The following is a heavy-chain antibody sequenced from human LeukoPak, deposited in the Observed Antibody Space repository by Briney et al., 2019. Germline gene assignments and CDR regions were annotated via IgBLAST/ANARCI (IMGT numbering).Heavy chain of an antibody. D-gene: IGHD3-10*01. CDR3: ARDRPGWYGSGSYSN. Sequence: GGSLRLSCAVSGVTFSDYAMSWVRQAPGKGLEWVSVIYSGGSTYYADSVKGRFTISRDNSKNTLYLQMNSLRAEDTAVYYCARDRPGWYGSGSYSNWGQGILVTVSS. CDR2: IYSGGST. J-gene: IGHJ4*02. CDR1: GVTFSDYA. V-gene: IGHV3-53*01.